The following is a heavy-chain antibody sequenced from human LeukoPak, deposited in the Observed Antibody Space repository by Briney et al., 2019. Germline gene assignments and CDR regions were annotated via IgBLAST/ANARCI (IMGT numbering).Heavy chain of an antibody. D-gene: IGHD3-10*01. V-gene: IGHV3-21*01. J-gene: IGHJ4*02. Sequence: PGGSLRLSCAASGFTFSSYSMNWVRQAPGKGLEWVSSISSSSSYIYYADSVKGRFTISRDNAKNSLYLQMNSLRAEDTAVYYCASVVWFGEPPSQGYWGQGTLVSVSS. CDR3: ASVVWFGEPPSQGY. CDR2: ISSSSSYI. CDR1: GFTFSSYS.